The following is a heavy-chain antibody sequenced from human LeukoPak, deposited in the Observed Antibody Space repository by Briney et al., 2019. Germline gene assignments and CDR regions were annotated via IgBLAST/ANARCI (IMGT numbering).Heavy chain of an antibody. Sequence: SVKVSCKSSGGTFSSYAISWVRQAPGQGLEWMGGIIPIFGTANYAQKFQGRVTITADKSTSTAYMELSSLRSEDTAVYYCARFRGSGEWGNDYWGQGTLVTVSS. CDR1: GGTFSSYA. CDR2: IIPIFGTA. J-gene: IGHJ4*02. CDR3: ARFRGSGEWGNDY. V-gene: IGHV1-69*06. D-gene: IGHD3-16*01.